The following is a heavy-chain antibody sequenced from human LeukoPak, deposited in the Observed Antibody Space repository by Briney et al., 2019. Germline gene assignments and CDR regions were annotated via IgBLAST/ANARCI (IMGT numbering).Heavy chain of an antibody. CDR2: INHSGST. J-gene: IGHJ4*02. Sequence: SETLSLTCAVYGGSFSGYYWSWIRQPPGKGLEWIGEINHSGSTNYDPSPKSRVTISVDTSKNQFSLKLSSVTAADTAVYYCARVPKRLKTCHEYYFDYWGQGTLVTVSS. CDR1: GGSFSGYY. V-gene: IGHV4-34*01. CDR3: ARVPKRLKTCHEYYFDY.